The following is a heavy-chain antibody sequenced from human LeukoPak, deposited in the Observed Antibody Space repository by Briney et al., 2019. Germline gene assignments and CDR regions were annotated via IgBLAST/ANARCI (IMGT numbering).Heavy chain of an antibody. J-gene: IGHJ6*02. CDR3: ATNYYGSGRDV. Sequence: GGSLRLSYAASGFTFSSYSMNWVRQAPGKGLEWVSYISSSSSTIYYADSVKGRLTISRDNAKNSLYLQMNSLRAEDTAVYYCATNYYGSGRDVWGQGTTVTVSS. CDR1: GFTFSSYS. CDR2: ISSSSSTI. D-gene: IGHD3-10*01. V-gene: IGHV3-48*01.